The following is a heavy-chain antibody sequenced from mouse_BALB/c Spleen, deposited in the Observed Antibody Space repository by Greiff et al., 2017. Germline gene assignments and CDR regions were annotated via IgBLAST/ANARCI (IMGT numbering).Heavy chain of an antibody. V-gene: IGHV2-2*02. Sequence: VKLQESGPGLVQPSQSLSITCTVSGFSLTSYGVHWVRQSPGKGLEWLGVIWSGGSTDYNAAFISRLSISKDNSKSQVFFKMNSLQANDTAIYYCARGDYDGAWFAYWGQGTLVTVSA. J-gene: IGHJ3*01. CDR2: IWSGGST. CDR3: ARGDYDGAWFAY. CDR1: GFSLTSYG. D-gene: IGHD2-4*01.